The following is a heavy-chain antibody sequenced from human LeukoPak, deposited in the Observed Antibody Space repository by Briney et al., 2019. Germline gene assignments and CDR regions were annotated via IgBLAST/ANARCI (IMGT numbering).Heavy chain of an antibody. J-gene: IGHJ4*02. CDR2: IYYSGSS. Sequence: SETLSLTCTVSGGSISSSSYYWGWIRQPPGKGLEWIGSIYYSGSSYYNPSLKSRVTISVDTSKNQFSLKLSSVTAADTAVYYCARVFKGYWGQGTLVTVSS. V-gene: IGHV4-39*01. CDR3: ARVFKGY. CDR1: GGSISSSSYY.